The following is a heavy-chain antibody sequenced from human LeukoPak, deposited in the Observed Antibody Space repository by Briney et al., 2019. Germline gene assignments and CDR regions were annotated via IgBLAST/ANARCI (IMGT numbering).Heavy chain of an antibody. CDR1: GGSFSGYY. J-gene: IGHJ1*01. Sequence: KTSETLSLTCAVYGGSFSGYYWSWIRQPPGKGLEWIGEINHSGSTNYIPSLKSRVTISVDTSKNQFSLKLSSLTAADTAVYYCARGPKKYYYESSGYYREYFQHWGQGTLVTVSS. D-gene: IGHD3-22*01. CDR3: ARGPKKYYYESSGYYREYFQH. CDR2: INHSGST. V-gene: IGHV4-34*01.